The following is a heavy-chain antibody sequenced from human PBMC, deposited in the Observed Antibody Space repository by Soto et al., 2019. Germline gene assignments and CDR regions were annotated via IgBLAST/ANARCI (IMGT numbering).Heavy chain of an antibody. CDR1: GFTFSSYA. D-gene: IGHD4-17*01. CDR3: ERKYGDYAFDAFDI. CDR2: ISYYLSNK. V-gene: IGHV3-30-3*01. J-gene: IGHJ3*02. Sequence: GGSLRLSCAASGFTFSSYAMHWVRQAPVNGLECVAVISYYLSNKYYADSVKGRFTISRYNSEKTLYLQMNSVRAYYTALYYCERKYGDYAFDAFDIWGQGTMVTVSS.